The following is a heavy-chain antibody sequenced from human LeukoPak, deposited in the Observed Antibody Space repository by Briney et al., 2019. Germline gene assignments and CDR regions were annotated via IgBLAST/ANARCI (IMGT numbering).Heavy chain of an antibody. CDR3: ARDRGLNSYGFDY. V-gene: IGHV3-48*04. J-gene: IGHJ4*02. Sequence: GGSLRLSCAASGFTFSSYWMSWVRQAPGKGLEWVSYIGASGSINYTDSVKGRFTISRDNAKNSLYLQMNSLRAEDTAIYYYARDRGLNSYGFDYWGQGTLVTVSS. CDR1: GFTFSSYW. CDR2: IGASGSI. D-gene: IGHD5-18*01.